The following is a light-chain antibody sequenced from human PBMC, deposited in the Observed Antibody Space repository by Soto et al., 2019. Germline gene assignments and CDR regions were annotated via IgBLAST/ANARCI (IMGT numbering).Light chain of an antibody. CDR2: DAS. Sequence: EVVLTQSPDTLSLSPGERATLSCRTSQSVDIYLAWYQQKPGQAPRLLIYDASNRFTGIPTRFSGSGSGTDFTLTIRSLEPEDFAVYFCQQRKYWPPLTFGGGTKVEIK. V-gene: IGKV3-11*01. CDR1: QSVDIY. CDR3: QQRKYWPPLT. J-gene: IGKJ4*01.